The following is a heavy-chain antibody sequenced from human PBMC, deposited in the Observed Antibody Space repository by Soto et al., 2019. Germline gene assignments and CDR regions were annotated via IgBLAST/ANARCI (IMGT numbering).Heavy chain of an antibody. CDR1: GYTFTSYG. CDR2: ISAYNGNT. Sequence: ASVKVSCKASGYTFTSYGISWVRQAPGQGLEWMGWISAYNGNTNYAQKLQGRVTMTTDTSTSTAYMELRSLRSDDTAVYYCARILGELSSPRKYYFDYWGQGTLVTVSS. CDR3: ARILGELSSPRKYYFDY. J-gene: IGHJ4*02. V-gene: IGHV1-18*01. D-gene: IGHD3-16*02.